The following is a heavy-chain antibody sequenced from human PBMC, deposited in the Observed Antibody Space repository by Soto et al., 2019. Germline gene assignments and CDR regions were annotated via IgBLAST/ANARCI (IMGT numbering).Heavy chain of an antibody. D-gene: IGHD6-6*01. CDR3: ARVRTAYSSSSTDV. CDR1: GGSISSSSW. CDR2: IYHSGST. Sequence: SETLSLTCAVSGGSISSSSWWSWVRQPPGKGLEWIGEIYHSGSTNYNPSLKSRVTISVDKSKNQFSLKINSVTAADTAVYYCARVRTAYSSSSTDVWGQGTTVTVSS. V-gene: IGHV4-4*02. J-gene: IGHJ6*02.